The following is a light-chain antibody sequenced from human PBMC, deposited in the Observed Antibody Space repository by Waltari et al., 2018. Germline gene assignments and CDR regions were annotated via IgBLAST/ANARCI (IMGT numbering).Light chain of an antibody. V-gene: IGLV2-23*02. CDR2: EVP. Sequence: QSALTQAASVSGSPGQSITISCTGTSSHAGSDNIVSWYHQHPGKPPNLIISEVPKRPSGVSNRFSGSKSGNTASLTISGLQAEDEADYFCSSYGSINTWLFGGGTKLTVL. CDR3: SSYGSINTWL. J-gene: IGLJ3*02. CDR1: SSHAGSDNI.